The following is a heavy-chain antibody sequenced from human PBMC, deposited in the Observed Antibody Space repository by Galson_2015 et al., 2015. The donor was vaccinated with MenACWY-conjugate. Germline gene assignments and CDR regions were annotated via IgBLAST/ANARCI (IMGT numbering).Heavy chain of an antibody. CDR2: ISSSSSYI. CDR3: ARDVPSQASGSYPNY. J-gene: IGHJ4*02. D-gene: IGHD1-26*01. V-gene: IGHV3-21*01. Sequence: SLRLSCAASGFTFSSYSMNWVRQAPGKGLEWVSSISSSSSYIYYADSVKGRFTISRDNAKNSLYLQMNSLRAEDTAVYYCARDVPSQASGSYPNYWGQGTLITVSS. CDR1: GFTFSSYS.